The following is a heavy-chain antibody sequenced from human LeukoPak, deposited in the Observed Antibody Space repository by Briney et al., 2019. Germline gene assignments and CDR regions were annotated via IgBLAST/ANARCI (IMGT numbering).Heavy chain of an antibody. V-gene: IGHV4-34*01. Sequence: SETLSLTRAVYGGSFSGYYWGWIRQPPGKGLEWIGSIYYSGSTYYNPSLKSRVTISVDTSKNQFSLKLSSVTAADTAVYYCARQYRTTSPYYYYYMDVWGKGTTVTVSS. CDR1: GGSFSGYY. CDR3: ARQYRTTSPYYYYYMDV. D-gene: IGHD4-11*01. J-gene: IGHJ6*03. CDR2: IYYSGST.